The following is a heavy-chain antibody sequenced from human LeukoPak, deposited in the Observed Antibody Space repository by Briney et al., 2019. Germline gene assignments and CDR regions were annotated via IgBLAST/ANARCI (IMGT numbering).Heavy chain of an antibody. D-gene: IGHD5-12*01. CDR1: GFTFSSYA. CDR3: APDPNKWLRNY. Sequence: PGGSLRLSGAASGFTFSSYAMSWVRQAPGKGLEWVSTISGSGGSTYYADSVKGRFTISRDDSKNTLYLQMNSLRAEDTAVYYCAPDPNKWLRNYWGQGTLVTVSS. CDR2: ISGSGGST. J-gene: IGHJ4*02. V-gene: IGHV3-23*01.